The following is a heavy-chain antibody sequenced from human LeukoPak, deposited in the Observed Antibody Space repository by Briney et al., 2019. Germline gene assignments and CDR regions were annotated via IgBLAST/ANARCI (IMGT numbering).Heavy chain of an antibody. J-gene: IGHJ4*01. Sequence: PGGSLRLSCTASGFTFADYAMSWVRQAPGKGLEWVGFIRSKAYGGTTEYAASVKGRFTISRDDSKSIAYLQMNSLRTEDTAVYYCTSGIAVAGYFDYWGHGTLVTVSS. CDR1: GFTFADYA. D-gene: IGHD6-19*01. V-gene: IGHV3-49*04. CDR3: TSGIAVAGYFDY. CDR2: IRSKAYGGTT.